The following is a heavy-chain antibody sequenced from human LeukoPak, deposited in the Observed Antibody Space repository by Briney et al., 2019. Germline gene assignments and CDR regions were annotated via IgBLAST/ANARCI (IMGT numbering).Heavy chain of an antibody. CDR2: ISAYNGNT. D-gene: IGHD2-8*01. V-gene: IGHV1-18*01. Sequence: ASVKVSCKASGYTFTSYGISWVRQAPGQGLEWMGWISAYNGNTNYAQKLQGRVTMTTDTSTSTAYMELRSLRSDDTTVYYCARIYCNNGVCRYYHGPWGQGTLVTVSS. CDR1: GYTFTSYG. CDR3: ARIYCNNGVCRYYHGP. J-gene: IGHJ5*02.